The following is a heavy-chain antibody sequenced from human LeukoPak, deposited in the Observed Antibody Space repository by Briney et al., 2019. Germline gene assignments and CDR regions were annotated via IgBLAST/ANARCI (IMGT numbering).Heavy chain of an antibody. D-gene: IGHD2-15*01. V-gene: IGHV4-34*01. CDR3: ARGPRRYCSGGSCRLIDY. CDR2: INHSGST. J-gene: IGHJ4*02. CDR1: GGSFSGYY. Sequence: SQTLSLTCAVYGGSFSGYYWSWIRQPPGKGLEWIGEINHSGSTNYNPSLKSRVTISVDTSKNQFSLKLSSVTAADTAVYYCARGPRRYCSGGSCRLIDYWGQGTLVTVSS.